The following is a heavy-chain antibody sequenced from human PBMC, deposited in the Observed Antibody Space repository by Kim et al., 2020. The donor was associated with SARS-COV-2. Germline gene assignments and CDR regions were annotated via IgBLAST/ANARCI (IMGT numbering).Heavy chain of an antibody. D-gene: IGHD3-16*01. J-gene: IGHJ4*02. V-gene: IGHV4-59*13. CDR1: GDSISSDY. Sequence: SETLSLTCSVSGDSISSDYWGWIRQPPGKGLQWIGYFSHTGGVNYNPSLKSRVTISVDTSKNHLSLKLNSVTAADTAVYYCVKSRGYFDYWGQGTLVTVSS. CDR3: VKSRGYFDY. CDR2: FSHTGGV.